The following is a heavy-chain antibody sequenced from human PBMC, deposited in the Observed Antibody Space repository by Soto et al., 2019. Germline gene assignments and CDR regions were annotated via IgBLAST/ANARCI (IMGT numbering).Heavy chain of an antibody. V-gene: IGHV3-33*01. Sequence: QVQLVESGGGVVQPGRSLRLSCAASGFMFNSYGMHWVRQAPGKGLEWVAVIWYDGSNQHYADSVKGRFTISRDNSNNTLYLQMDSLRVEDTAVYYWARDRPPFDPWGQGTLVTVSS. CDR2: IWYDGSNQ. CDR1: GFMFNSYG. J-gene: IGHJ5*02. CDR3: ARDRPPFDP.